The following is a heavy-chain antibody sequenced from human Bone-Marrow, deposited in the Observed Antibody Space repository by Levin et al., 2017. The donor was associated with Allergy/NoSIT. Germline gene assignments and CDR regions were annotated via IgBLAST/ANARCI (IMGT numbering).Heavy chain of an antibody. J-gene: IGHJ6*04. D-gene: IGHD2-2*01. CDR2: IHYSVTT. CDR3: ARQVPDSGYPRFADV. Sequence: PGGSLRLSCTVSGGSISDNTYYWGGSRQPPGKGLEWIGSIHYSVTTNYNPSLKSRVTISGDTSKNQFSLKLSSVTAADTAVYYCARQVPDSGYPRFADVWGKGTTVIVSS. V-gene: IGHV4-39*01. CDR1: GGSISDNTYY.